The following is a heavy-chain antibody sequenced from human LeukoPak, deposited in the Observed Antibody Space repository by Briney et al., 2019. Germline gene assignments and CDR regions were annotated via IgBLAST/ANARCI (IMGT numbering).Heavy chain of an antibody. CDR3: ARVGPINDYGGKDYYYYGMDV. Sequence: ASVKASCKASGYTFTGYYMHWVRQAPGQGLEWMGWINPNSGGTNYAQKFQGWVTMTRDTSISTAYMELSRLRSDDTAVYYCARVGPINDYGGKDYYYYGMDVWGQGTTVTVSS. CDR2: INPNSGGT. CDR1: GYTFTGYY. D-gene: IGHD4-23*01. V-gene: IGHV1-2*04. J-gene: IGHJ6*02.